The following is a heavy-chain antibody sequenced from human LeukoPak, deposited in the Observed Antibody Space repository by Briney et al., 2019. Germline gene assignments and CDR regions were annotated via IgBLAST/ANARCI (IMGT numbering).Heavy chain of an antibody. J-gene: IGHJ5*02. V-gene: IGHV4-59*08. CDR2: IYYTGST. D-gene: IGHD1-26*01. Sequence: SETLSLTCTVSGGSISSYYWSWIRQPPGKGLEWIGYIYYTGSTNYNPSLKSRVTISVDTSRNQFSLKLSSVTAADTAVYYCARHGVGASLDWFDPWGQGTLVTVSS. CDR3: ARHGVGASLDWFDP. CDR1: GGSISSYY.